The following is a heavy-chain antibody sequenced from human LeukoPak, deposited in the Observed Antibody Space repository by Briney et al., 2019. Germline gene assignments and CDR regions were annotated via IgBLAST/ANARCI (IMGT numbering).Heavy chain of an antibody. D-gene: IGHD3-22*01. J-gene: IGHJ3*02. V-gene: IGHV5-51*01. Sequence: GESLKISCKGSGYSFTSYWIGWVRQMPGKGLEWMGIIYPGDSDTRYSPSFQGQVTISADKSISTAYLQWSSLKASDTAMYYCARLSYYDSSGYPHDAFDIWGQGTMVTVSS. CDR1: GYSFTSYW. CDR2: IYPGDSDT. CDR3: ARLSYYDSSGYPHDAFDI.